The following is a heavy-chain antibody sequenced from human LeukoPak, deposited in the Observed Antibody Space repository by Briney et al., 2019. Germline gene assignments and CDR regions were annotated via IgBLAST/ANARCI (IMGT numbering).Heavy chain of an antibody. CDR2: IIPIFGTA. CDR1: GGTFSSYA. J-gene: IGHJ4*02. CDR3: ARYCSTTSCLIDY. V-gene: IGHV1-69*05. D-gene: IGHD2-2*01. Sequence: SVKVSCKASGGTFSSYAISWVRQAPGQELEWMGGIIPIFGTANYAQKFQGRVTITTDESTSTAYMELSSLRSEDTAVYYCARYCSTTSCLIDYWGQGTLVTVSS.